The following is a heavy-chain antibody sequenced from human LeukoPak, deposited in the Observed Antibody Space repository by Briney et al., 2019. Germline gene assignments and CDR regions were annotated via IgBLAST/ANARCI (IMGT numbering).Heavy chain of an antibody. CDR3: ARVGDVRGVIWFDY. Sequence: GASVKVSCKASGYTFTGYYMHWVRQAPGQGLEWMGWINPNSGGTNYAQKFQGRVTMTRDTSISTAYMELSRLRSDDTAVYYCARVGDVRGVIWFDYWGQGTLVTVSS. V-gene: IGHV1-2*02. CDR2: INPNSGGT. J-gene: IGHJ4*02. CDR1: GYTFTGYY. D-gene: IGHD3-10*01.